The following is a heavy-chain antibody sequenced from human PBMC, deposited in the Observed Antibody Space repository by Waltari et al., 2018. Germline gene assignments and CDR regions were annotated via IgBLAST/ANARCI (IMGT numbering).Heavy chain of an antibody. J-gene: IGHJ3*02. D-gene: IGHD3-22*01. CDR2: IYESGST. CDR1: GFPISRGSY. Sequence: QVQLQESGPGLVKPSETLSPTCAVSGFPISRGSYWGWVRQPPGKGLEWIGSIYESGSTYHNPSLKSRVTISIDTSKNQFSLKLTSVTAADTAMYYCARGPVFKYYYHAFDIWGQGTMVTVSS. V-gene: IGHV4-38-2*01. CDR3: ARGPVFKYYYHAFDI.